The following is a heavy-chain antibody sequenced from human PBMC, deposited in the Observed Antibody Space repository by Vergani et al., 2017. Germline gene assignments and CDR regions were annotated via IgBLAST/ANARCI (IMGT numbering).Heavy chain of an antibody. J-gene: IGHJ6*03. D-gene: IGHD4-11*01. CDR3: ARDQTATTTPRFRVNMDV. Sequence: EVQLLESGGGLVQPGGSLRLSCAASGFTFSSYAMSWVRQAPGKGLEWVSYISSSGSTIYYADSVKGRFTISRDNAKNSLYLQMNSLRAEDTAVYYCARDQTATTTPRFRVNMDVWGKGTTVTVSS. CDR1: GFTFSSYA. V-gene: IGHV3-48*03. CDR2: ISSSGSTI.